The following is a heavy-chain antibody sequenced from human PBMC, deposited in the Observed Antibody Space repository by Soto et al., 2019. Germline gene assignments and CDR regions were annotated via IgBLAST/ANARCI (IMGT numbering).Heavy chain of an antibody. D-gene: IGHD3-10*01. J-gene: IGHJ4*02. CDR2: ISYDGSNK. V-gene: IGHV3-30-3*01. Sequence: SLRLSCAASGFTVRSSAMHWVRQAPGKGLEWVAVISYDGSNKYYADSVKARFTISRDNSKNTLYLQMNSLRAEDTAVYSCARDGGDLKRWPQGFDYWGQGTLVPVSS. CDR3: ARDGGDLKRWPQGFDY. CDR1: GFTVRSSA.